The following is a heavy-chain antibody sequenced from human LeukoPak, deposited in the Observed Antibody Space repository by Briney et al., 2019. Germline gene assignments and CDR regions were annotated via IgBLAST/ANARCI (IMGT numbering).Heavy chain of an antibody. CDR1: GCTYTRYV. CDR3: ARDPVYYGSGSYYMVNWFDP. CDR2: IIPFFGTA. D-gene: IGHD3-10*01. Sequence: SVNASCKASGCTYTRYVISWVRQSAGHGLEWVGGIIPFFGTANLLQKLNGRVTITADTSTSTAYMELSSLKSEDTAVYYCARDPVYYGSGSYYMVNWFDPWGQGTLVTVSS. J-gene: IGHJ5*02. V-gene: IGHV1-69*06.